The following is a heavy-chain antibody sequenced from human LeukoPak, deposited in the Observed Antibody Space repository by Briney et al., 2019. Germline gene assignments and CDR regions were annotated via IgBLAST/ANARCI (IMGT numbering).Heavy chain of an antibody. Sequence: ASVKVSCKASGGTFSSYAISWVRQAPGQGLEWMGGIIPIFGTANYAQKFQGRVTITADESTSTAYMELSSLGSEDTAVYYCARVGGGLGMPRIAARPWYPWGQGTLVTVSS. D-gene: IGHD6-6*01. CDR1: GGTFSSYA. V-gene: IGHV1-69*13. CDR3: ARVGGGLGMPRIAARPWYP. J-gene: IGHJ5*02. CDR2: IIPIFGTA.